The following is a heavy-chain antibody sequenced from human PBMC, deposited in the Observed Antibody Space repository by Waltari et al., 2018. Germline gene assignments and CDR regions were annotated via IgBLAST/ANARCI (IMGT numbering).Heavy chain of an antibody. CDR3: TTGPYCSGGSCYTLDAFDI. Sequence: QVQLQESGPGLVKPSGTLSLTCAVSGGSISSSNWWSWVRQPPGKGLEWIGEIYHSGSTNYNPSLKSRVTISVDKSKNQFSLKLSSVTAADTAVYYCTTGPYCSGGSCYTLDAFDIWGQGTMVTVSS. CDR1: GGSISSSNW. J-gene: IGHJ3*02. D-gene: IGHD2-15*01. V-gene: IGHV4-4*02. CDR2: IYHSGST.